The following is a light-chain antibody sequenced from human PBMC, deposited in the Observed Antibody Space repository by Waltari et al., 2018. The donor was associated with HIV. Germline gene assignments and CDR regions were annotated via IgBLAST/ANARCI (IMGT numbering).Light chain of an antibody. CDR3: AAWDDSLIGPV. CDR1: SSNIGSNT. Sequence: QSVLTQPPSASGTPGQRVTISCSGSSSNIGSNTVNWYQQLPGTAPKLLIYSNTPRPSGVPDRLSGSKSGTSASLAISGLQSEDEANYYCAAWDDSLIGPVFGGGTKLTVL. V-gene: IGLV1-44*01. CDR2: SNT. J-gene: IGLJ3*02.